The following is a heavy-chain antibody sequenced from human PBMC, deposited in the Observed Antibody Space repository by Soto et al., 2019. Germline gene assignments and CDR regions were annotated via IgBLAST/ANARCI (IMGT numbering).Heavy chain of an antibody. CDR1: GGTFSSYT. J-gene: IGHJ6*02. Sequence: QVQLVQSGAEVKKPGSSVKVSCKASGGTFSSYTISWVRQAPGQGLEWMGRIIPILGIANYAQKFQGRFTITADKSTSTAYMELSSLRAEDTAVYYCARASYCSGGSCYQYYYYGMDVWGQGTTVTVSS. CDR2: IIPILGIA. D-gene: IGHD2-15*01. CDR3: ARASYCSGGSCYQYYYYGMDV. V-gene: IGHV1-69*02.